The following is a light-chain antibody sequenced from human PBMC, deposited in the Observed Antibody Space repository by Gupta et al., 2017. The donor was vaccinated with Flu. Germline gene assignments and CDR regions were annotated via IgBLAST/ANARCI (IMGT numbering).Light chain of an antibody. CDR3: QQYNSYPWT. J-gene: IGKJ1*01. CDR2: KAS. Sequence: DIQMTQSPSTLSASVGDRVTITCRASQRVSGWLAWYQQKPGKAPKLLIYKASSLESGVPSRFSGSGSGTEFALSISILQPNDFATYYCQQYNSYPWTFGQGTKVEVK. V-gene: IGKV1-5*03. CDR1: QRVSGW.